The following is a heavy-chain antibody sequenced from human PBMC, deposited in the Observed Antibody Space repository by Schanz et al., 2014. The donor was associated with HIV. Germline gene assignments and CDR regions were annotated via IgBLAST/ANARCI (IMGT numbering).Heavy chain of an antibody. J-gene: IGHJ5*02. CDR3: VRDAGAQWLDGDNWFDP. Sequence: EVQLLESGGGLVQPGGSLRLSCVASGFSFSSYVMSWIRQAPGKGLEWVSAISGRGDITYYADSVKGRFTISRDNSKNTVSLQMNSLRSEDTAVYYCVRDAGAQWLDGDNWFDPWGQGTLVTVSS. CDR2: ISGRGDIT. V-gene: IGHV3-23*01. D-gene: IGHD6-19*01. CDR1: GFSFSSYV.